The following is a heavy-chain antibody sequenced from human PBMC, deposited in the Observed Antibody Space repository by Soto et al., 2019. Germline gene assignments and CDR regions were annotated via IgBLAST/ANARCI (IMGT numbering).Heavy chain of an antibody. Sequence: SETLSLTCTVSGGSISSGGYYWSWIRQHPWKGLEWIGYIYYSGSTYYNPSLKSRVNISVDTSKNQFSLKLSSVTAADTAVYYCARDRGLHYFGSGSYRPKNYGMDVWGQGXTVTVYS. D-gene: IGHD3-10*01. V-gene: IGHV4-31*03. CDR3: ARDRGLHYFGSGSYRPKNYGMDV. CDR2: IYYSGST. CDR1: GGSISSGGYY. J-gene: IGHJ6*02.